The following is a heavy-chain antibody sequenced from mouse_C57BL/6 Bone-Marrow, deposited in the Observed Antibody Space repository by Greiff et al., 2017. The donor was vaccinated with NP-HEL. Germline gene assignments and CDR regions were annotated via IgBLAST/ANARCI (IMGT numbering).Heavy chain of an antibody. CDR1: GFNIKDYY. CDR2: IDPEDGET. V-gene: IGHV14-2*01. CDR3: ASLLPHD. J-gene: IGHJ2*01. D-gene: IGHD2-10*01. Sequence: VQLQQSGAELVKPGASVKLSCTASGFNIKDYYMHWVKQRTEQGLEWIGRIDPEDGETKYDPKFQGKATITADTSSNTAYLQLSSLTSEDTAVYYCASLLPHDWCQGTTLTVSS.